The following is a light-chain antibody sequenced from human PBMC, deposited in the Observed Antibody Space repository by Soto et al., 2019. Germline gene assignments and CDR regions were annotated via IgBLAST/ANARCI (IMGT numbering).Light chain of an antibody. Sequence: IQMTQSPSSRSASVGERVTISCRARQHINAWWAWYHQKPGMAPKLLISDAYTLGSGVPSRFSGSRSEPEFTLTISSLQPDDFGSYYCQQYKSYAWRFGEGTEV. V-gene: IGKV1-5*01. CDR2: DAY. J-gene: IGKJ1*01. CDR1: QHINAW. CDR3: QQYKSYAWR.